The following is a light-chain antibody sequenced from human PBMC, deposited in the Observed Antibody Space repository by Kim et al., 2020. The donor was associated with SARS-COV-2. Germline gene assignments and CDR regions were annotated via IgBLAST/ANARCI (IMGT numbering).Light chain of an antibody. V-gene: IGLV3-9*01. CDR2: RDS. Sequence: VAPGQTARITWGGNNIGSKNVHWYQQKPGQAPVLVIYRDSNRPSGIPERFSGSNSGNTATLTISRAQAGDEADYYCQVWDSSTHVVFGGGTQLTVL. J-gene: IGLJ2*01. CDR1: NIGSKN. CDR3: QVWDSSTHVV.